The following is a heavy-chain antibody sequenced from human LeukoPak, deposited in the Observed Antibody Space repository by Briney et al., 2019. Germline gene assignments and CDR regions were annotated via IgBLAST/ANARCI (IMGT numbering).Heavy chain of an antibody. CDR1: GVSFSTYY. V-gene: IGHV4-34*01. CDR3: ARQLYGSDY. CDR2: VNHSGYT. J-gene: IGHJ4*02. D-gene: IGHD4-17*01. Sequence: SETLSLTCDVSGVSFSTYYWSWIRQSPEKGLEWIGEVNHSGYTNYNPSLKGRVTISVDPSKNQLSLKLSSVTAADTAVYYCARQLYGSDYWGQGTLDTVSS.